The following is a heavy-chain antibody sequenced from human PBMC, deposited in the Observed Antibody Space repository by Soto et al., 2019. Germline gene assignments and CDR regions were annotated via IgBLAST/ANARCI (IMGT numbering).Heavy chain of an antibody. CDR2: ISGSGGTT. D-gene: IGHD3-10*01. J-gene: IGHJ4*02. Sequence: PGGSLRLSCAASGFTFSSYAMSWVRQAPGKGLEWLSSISGSGGTTYNADSVKGRFTISRDNSKNTLYFQMRSLRPGDTAIYYCAKHIYGSGTYAPDYWGQGTLVTVSS. V-gene: IGHV3-23*01. CDR1: GFTFSSYA. CDR3: AKHIYGSGTYAPDY.